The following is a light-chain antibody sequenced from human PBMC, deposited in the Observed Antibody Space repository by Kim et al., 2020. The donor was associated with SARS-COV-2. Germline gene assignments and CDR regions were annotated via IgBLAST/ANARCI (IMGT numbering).Light chain of an antibody. CDR3: AAWDDSLSGHVV. Sequence: VTISSSGSSANIGSNYVYWYQQLPGTAPKLLIYRNNQRPSGVPDRFSGSKSGTSASLAISGLRSEDEADYYCAAWDDSLSGHVVFGGGTQLTVL. V-gene: IGLV1-47*01. CDR1: SANIGSNY. CDR2: RNN. J-gene: IGLJ2*01.